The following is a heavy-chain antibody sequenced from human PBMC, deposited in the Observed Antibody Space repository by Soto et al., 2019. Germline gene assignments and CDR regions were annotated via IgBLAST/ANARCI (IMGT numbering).Heavy chain of an antibody. CDR3: ARGPSGDKVDY. J-gene: IGHJ4*02. CDR1: GGSISSGDYY. V-gene: IGHV4-30-4*01. Sequence: QVQLQEPGPRLVEPSQTLSLTCTVSGGSISSGDYYWSWIRQPPGTGLKWIGHIYHIGSTYINPSLKSRVTISVDMSKNQFSLKVNSVTAADTAVYYCARGPSGDKVDYWGQGTLVTVSS. D-gene: IGHD1-26*01. CDR2: IYHIGST.